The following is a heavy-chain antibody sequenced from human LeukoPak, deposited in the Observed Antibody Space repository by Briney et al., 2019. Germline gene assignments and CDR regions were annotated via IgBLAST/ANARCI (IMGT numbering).Heavy chain of an antibody. CDR2: ISYDGSNK. CDR3: AKDRSSSDFDY. J-gene: IGHJ4*02. V-gene: IGHV3-30*18. Sequence: QPGGSLGLSCAAFGFTFSSYGMHWVRQAPGKGLEWVAVISYDGSNKYYADSVKGRFTISRDNSKNTLYLQMNSLRAEDTAVYYCAKDRSSSDFDYWGQGTLVTVSS. CDR1: GFTFSSYG. D-gene: IGHD6-6*01.